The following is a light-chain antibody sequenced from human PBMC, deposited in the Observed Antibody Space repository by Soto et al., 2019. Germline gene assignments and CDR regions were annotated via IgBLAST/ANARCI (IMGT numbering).Light chain of an antibody. Sequence: DIQLTQSPSFLSASVGDRVTVTCRSSQDISSSLAWYQQKPGKAPKVLIYGASTLQSGVPARFGGSGSGTAFTLTISSLQPEESANYFFQQVDSYPLTFGGGTKVEI. CDR3: QQVDSYPLT. V-gene: IGKV1-9*01. CDR1: QDISSS. J-gene: IGKJ4*01. CDR2: GAS.